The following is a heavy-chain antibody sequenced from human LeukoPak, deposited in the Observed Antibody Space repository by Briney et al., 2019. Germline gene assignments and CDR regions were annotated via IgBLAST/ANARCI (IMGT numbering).Heavy chain of an antibody. CDR1: GFTFSSYS. Sequence: NPGGSLRLSCAASGFTFSSYSMNWVRQAPGKGLEWVASISSSSSYIYYADSVKGRFTISRDNAKNTLYLQMNSLRAEDTAVYYCARDLGRIAVAVWGQGTLVTVSS. CDR2: ISSSSSYI. J-gene: IGHJ4*02. D-gene: IGHD6-19*01. CDR3: ARDLGRIAVAV. V-gene: IGHV3-21*01.